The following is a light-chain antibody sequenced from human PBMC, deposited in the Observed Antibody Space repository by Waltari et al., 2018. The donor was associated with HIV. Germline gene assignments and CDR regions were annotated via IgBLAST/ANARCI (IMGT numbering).Light chain of an antibody. CDR2: EVN. V-gene: IGLV2-14*01. J-gene: IGLJ2*01. Sequence: QSALTQPASVSGSPGQSITISCTGTSSDIGAYNFVSWYQQHPGKAPKLIIFEVNNRPSGVSNRFSGSKSGNTASLTISGLQAEDEADYYCSSSTLRLTLLFGGGTQLTVL. CDR1: SSDIGAYNF. CDR3: SSSTLRLTLL.